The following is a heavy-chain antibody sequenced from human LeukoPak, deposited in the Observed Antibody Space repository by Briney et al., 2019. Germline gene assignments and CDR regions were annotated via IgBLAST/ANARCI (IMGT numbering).Heavy chain of an antibody. Sequence: SDTLSLTCIVSAGSISSYYWSWIRQPPGKGLEWIGNIYYSGSTNYNPSLKSRVTISVDTSKNLFSLRLSSMTAADTAVYYCARSTSPDYGPTDAFDIWGQGTMVTVSS. D-gene: IGHD4-17*01. J-gene: IGHJ3*02. CDR3: ARSTSPDYGPTDAFDI. V-gene: IGHV4-59*08. CDR2: IYYSGST. CDR1: AGSISSYY.